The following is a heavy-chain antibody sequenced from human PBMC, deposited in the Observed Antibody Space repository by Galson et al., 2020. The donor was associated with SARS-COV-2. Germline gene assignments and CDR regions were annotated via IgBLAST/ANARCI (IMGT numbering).Heavy chain of an antibody. D-gene: IGHD3-10*02. CDR3: AKDFVRGIGYMDV. CDR2: TSATT. J-gene: IGHJ6*03. V-gene: IGHV3-23*01. Sequence: GESLKISCVAPGFTFSRYGMSWVRQAPGQGLDWVATTSATTYHEDSVRRRFTISSVDSKNTLYLQMNGLSADDTAVYYCAKDFVRGIGYMDVWGPGTTATVSS. CDR1: GFTFSRYG.